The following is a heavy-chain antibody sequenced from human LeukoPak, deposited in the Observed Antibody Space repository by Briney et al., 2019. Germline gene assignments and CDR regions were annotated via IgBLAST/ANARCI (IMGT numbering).Heavy chain of an antibody. D-gene: IGHD3-3*01. CDR3: ARPEGLSDPYYFDY. J-gene: IGHJ4*02. V-gene: IGHV5-51*01. CDR2: IYPGDSDT. Sequence: IIYPGDSDTRYSPSFQGQVTISADKSISTAYLQWSSLKASDTAMYYCARPEGLSDPYYFDYWGQGTLVTVSS.